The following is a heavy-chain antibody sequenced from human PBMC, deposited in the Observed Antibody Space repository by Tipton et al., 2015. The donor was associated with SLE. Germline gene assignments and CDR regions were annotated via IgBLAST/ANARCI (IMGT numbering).Heavy chain of an antibody. CDR1: GGSIRTYY. D-gene: IGHD2-15*01. CDR2: ISSTGST. J-gene: IGHJ6*03. V-gene: IGHV4-4*07. CDR3: TRDRTPDYYYYYMDV. Sequence: TLSLTCTVSGGSIRTYYWSWIRQSAGKGLEWIGRISSTGSTNYNPSLKSRVTMSVDTSENQFSLRVTSVTAADSAIYYCTRDRTPDYYYYYMDVWGKGTTVTVSS.